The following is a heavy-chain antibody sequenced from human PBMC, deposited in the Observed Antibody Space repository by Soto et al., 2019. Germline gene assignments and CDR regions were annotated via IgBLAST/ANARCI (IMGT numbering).Heavy chain of an antibody. D-gene: IGHD6-19*01. CDR3: ARAGTMLGNWFDP. CDR1: GGSISSGGYY. V-gene: IGHV4-31*03. Sequence: SETLSLTCTVSGGSISSGGYYWSWIRQHPGKGLEWIGYIYYSGSTYYNPSLKSRVTISVDTSKNQFSLKLSSVTAADTAVYYCARAGTMLGNWFDPWGQGTLVTVSS. CDR2: IYYSGST. J-gene: IGHJ5*02.